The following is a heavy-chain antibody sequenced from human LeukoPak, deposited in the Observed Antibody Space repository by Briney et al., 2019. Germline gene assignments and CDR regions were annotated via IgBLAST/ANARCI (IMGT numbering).Heavy chain of an antibody. J-gene: IGHJ4*02. Sequence: SETLSLTCTVSGGSISTYFWTWIRQFPGKGLEWIGYIYYTGTTSYNPSLKSRVTISVDTSKSQFSLKLSSVTTADTAVYYCARGGGSPEFWGQGTQVTVSS. V-gene: IGHV4-59*01. CDR3: ARGGGSPEF. D-gene: IGHD1-26*01. CDR2: IYYTGTT. CDR1: GGSISTYF.